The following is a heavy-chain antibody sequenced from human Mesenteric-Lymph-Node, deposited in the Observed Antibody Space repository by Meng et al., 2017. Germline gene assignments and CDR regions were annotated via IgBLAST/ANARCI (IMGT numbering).Heavy chain of an antibody. V-gene: IGHV4-30-4*01. Sequence: VQLQESGPGLVKPSQTLSLTCTVSGASVDSGNYHWSWVRQPPGKGLECIGYTYSSRSTYYNPSLKSRVYMSVDTSKNQFSLTLNSVTVADTAVYYCARVGAYCGGDCYHPRWGQGTLVTVSS. J-gene: IGHJ4*02. CDR3: ARVGAYCGGDCYHPR. CDR1: GASVDSGNYH. D-gene: IGHD2-21*02. CDR2: TYSSRST.